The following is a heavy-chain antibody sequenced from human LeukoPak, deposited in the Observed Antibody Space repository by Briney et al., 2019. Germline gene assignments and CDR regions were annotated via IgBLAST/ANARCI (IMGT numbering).Heavy chain of an antibody. CDR3: ARGVPPSYSSGWYRDYYYYGMDV. Sequence: SETLSLTCTVSGGSISSYYWSWIRQPPGKGLEWIGYIYYSGSTNYNPSLKSRVTISVDTSKNQFSLKLSSATAADTAVYYCARGVPPSYSSGWYRDYYYYGMDVWGQGTTVTVSS. D-gene: IGHD6-19*01. J-gene: IGHJ6*02. CDR1: GGSISSYY. V-gene: IGHV4-59*01. CDR2: IYYSGST.